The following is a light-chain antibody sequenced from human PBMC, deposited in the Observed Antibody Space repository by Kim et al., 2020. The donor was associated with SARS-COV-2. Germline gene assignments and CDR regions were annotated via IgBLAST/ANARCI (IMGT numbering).Light chain of an antibody. Sequence: SPGERAPLSCRASQSVSSTYLVWYQQKPGQAPRLLIYGASSRATGIPDRFSGSGSGTDFTLTISRLEPEDFAVYYCQHYGNSPYTFGQGTKLEI. CDR2: GAS. J-gene: IGKJ2*01. CDR1: QSVSSTY. CDR3: QHYGNSPYT. V-gene: IGKV3-20*01.